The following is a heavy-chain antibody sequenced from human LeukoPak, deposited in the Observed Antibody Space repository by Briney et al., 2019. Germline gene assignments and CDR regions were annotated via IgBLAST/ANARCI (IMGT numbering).Heavy chain of an antibody. D-gene: IGHD3-3*01. CDR1: GFTFSSYS. V-gene: IGHV3-21*01. CDR3: ARAIFGVVIHLDY. Sequence: GGSLRLSCAASGFTFSSYSMNWVRQAPGKGLEWVSSISSSSSYIYYADSVKGRFTISRDNAKNSLYLQMNSLRAEDTAVYYCARAIFGVVIHLDYWGQGTLVTVSS. J-gene: IGHJ4*02. CDR2: ISSSSSYI.